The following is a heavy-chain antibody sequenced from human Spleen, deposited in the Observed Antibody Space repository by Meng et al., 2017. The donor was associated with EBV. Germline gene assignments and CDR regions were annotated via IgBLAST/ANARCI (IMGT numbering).Heavy chain of an antibody. CDR3: AREGELTAVDY. CDR1: GFIFSSYG. J-gene: IGHJ4*02. Sequence: QVYLVASVGQWLQTGGSLRHSCAASGFIFSSYGMHWVRQAPGKGLEWVAVIWYDGSNKYYADSVKGRFTISKDNSKNRVYLQMNSLRADDTAIYYCAREGELTAVDYWGQGTLVTVSS. V-gene: IGHV3-33*01. CDR2: IWYDGSNK. D-gene: IGHD3-16*01.